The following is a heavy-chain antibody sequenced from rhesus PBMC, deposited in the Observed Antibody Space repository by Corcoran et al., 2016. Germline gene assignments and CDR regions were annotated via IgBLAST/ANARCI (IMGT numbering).Heavy chain of an antibody. CDR1: GGPISSGYSY. J-gene: IGHJ5-1*01. D-gene: IGHD6-43*01. V-gene: IGHV4-122*02. CDR3: ARETAATWYNRFDV. Sequence: QVQLQESGPGLVKPSEPLSLTCAVSGGPISSGYSYWSWLRQPPGKGLEWIGYITYSGSTSYNPSLQSRVTSSRDTSKNQFSLKLSSVTAADTAVYSGARETAATWYNRFDVWGAGVLVTVSS. CDR2: ITYSGST.